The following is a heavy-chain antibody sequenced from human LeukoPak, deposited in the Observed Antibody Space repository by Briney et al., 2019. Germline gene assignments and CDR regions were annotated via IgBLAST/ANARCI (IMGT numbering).Heavy chain of an antibody. CDR2: INPNSGGT. Sequence: ASVKVSCKASGYTFTGYYMHWVRQAPGQGLEWMGWINPNSGGTNHAQKFQGRVTMTRDTSISTAYMELSRLRSDDTAVYYCARDQGIAAAEPFYYYYGMDVWGQGTTVTVSS. CDR3: ARDQGIAAAEPFYYYYGMDV. D-gene: IGHD6-13*01. CDR1: GYTFTGYY. V-gene: IGHV1-2*02. J-gene: IGHJ6*02.